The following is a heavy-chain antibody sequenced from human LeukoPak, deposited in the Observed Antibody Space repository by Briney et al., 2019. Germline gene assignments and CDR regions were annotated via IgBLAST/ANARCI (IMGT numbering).Heavy chain of an antibody. V-gene: IGHV4-34*01. CDR2: INHSGST. CDR3: ARQRRGYSYGRDAFDI. J-gene: IGHJ3*02. D-gene: IGHD5-18*01. Sequence: SETLSLTCAVYGGSFSGYYWSWIRQPPGKGLEWIGEINHSGSTNYNPSLKSRVTISVDTSKNQFSLKLSSVTAADTAVYYCARQRRGYSYGRDAFDIWGQGTMVTVSS. CDR1: GGSFSGYY.